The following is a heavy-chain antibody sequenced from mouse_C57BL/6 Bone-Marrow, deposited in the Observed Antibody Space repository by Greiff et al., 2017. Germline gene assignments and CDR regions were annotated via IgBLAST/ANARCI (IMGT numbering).Heavy chain of an antibody. Sequence: EVHLVESGGGLVKPGGSLKLSCAASGFTFSDYGMHWVRQAPEKGLEWVAYISSGSSTIYYADTVKGRFTISRDNAKNTLFLQLTSLRSEDTAMYYCARESYYYAMDYWGQGTSVTVSS. J-gene: IGHJ4*01. CDR2: ISSGSSTI. V-gene: IGHV5-17*01. CDR3: ARESYYYAMDY. CDR1: GFTFSDYG.